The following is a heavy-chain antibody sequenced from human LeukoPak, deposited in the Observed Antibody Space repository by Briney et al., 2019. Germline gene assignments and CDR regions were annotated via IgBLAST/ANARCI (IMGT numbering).Heavy chain of an antibody. CDR3: ATYYYDSSGRQDAFDI. D-gene: IGHD3-22*01. J-gene: IGHJ3*02. CDR1: GFTFSSYG. Sequence: GGSLRLSCAASGFTFSSYGMHWVRQAPGKGLEWVAVIWYDGSNKYYADSVKGRFTIFRDNSKNTLYLQMNSLRAEDTAVYYCATYYYDSSGRQDAFDIWGQGTMVTVYS. V-gene: IGHV3-33*01. CDR2: IWYDGSNK.